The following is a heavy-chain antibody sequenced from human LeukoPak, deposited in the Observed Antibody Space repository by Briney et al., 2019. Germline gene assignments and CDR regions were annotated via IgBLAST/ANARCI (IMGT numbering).Heavy chain of an antibody. D-gene: IGHD5-12*01. Sequence: SETLSLTCSVSDYSISSGYYWGWIRPPPGKGLEWIGSIYHSGSTYYNPPLKSRVTISVDTSKNQFSLKLSSVTAADTALYYCARGGYDQALDYWGQGTLVTVSS. CDR3: ARGGYDQALDY. J-gene: IGHJ4*02. V-gene: IGHV4-38-2*02. CDR1: DYSISSGYY. CDR2: IYHSGST.